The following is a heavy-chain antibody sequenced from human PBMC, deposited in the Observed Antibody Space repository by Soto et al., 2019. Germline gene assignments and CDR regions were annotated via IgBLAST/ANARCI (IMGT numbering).Heavy chain of an antibody. Sequence: SVKVSCKASGGTFSSYAISWVRQAPGQGLEWMGGIIPIFGTANYAQKFQGRVTITADESTSTAYMELSSLRSEDTAVYYCARVRGGGSYRAEYFQHWGQGTLVTSPQ. J-gene: IGHJ1*01. V-gene: IGHV1-69*13. CDR1: GGTFSSYA. CDR3: ARVRGGGSYRAEYFQH. CDR2: IIPIFGTA. D-gene: IGHD1-26*01.